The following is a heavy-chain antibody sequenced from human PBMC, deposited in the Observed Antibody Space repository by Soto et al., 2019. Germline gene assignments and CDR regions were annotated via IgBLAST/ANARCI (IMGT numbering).Heavy chain of an antibody. Sequence: QVQLVQSGAEVKKPGSSVKVSCKASGGTFSSYAISWVRQAPGQGLEWMGGIIPIFGTANYAQKFQGRVTITADESTSTAYMELSSLRSEDTAVYYCAIDKDIVVVPAATYYYYYGMDVWGQGTTVTVSS. CDR3: AIDKDIVVVPAATYYYYYGMDV. J-gene: IGHJ6*02. CDR2: IIPIFGTA. D-gene: IGHD2-2*01. CDR1: GGTFSSYA. V-gene: IGHV1-69*01.